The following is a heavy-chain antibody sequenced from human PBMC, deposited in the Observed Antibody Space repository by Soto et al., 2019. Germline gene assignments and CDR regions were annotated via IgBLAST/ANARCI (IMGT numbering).Heavy chain of an antibody. CDR3: ARLLYYDFWRGPSYYYYYMDF. CDR1: GGSISSSSYY. V-gene: IGHV4-39*01. J-gene: IGHJ6*03. Sequence: PSETLSLTCTVSGGSISSSSYYWGWIRQPPGKGLEWIGSIYYSGSTYYNPSLKSRVTISVDTSKNQFSLKLSSVTAADTAVYYCARLLYYDFWRGPSYYYYYMDFWGKGTTVTVSS. CDR2: IYYSGST. D-gene: IGHD3-3*01.